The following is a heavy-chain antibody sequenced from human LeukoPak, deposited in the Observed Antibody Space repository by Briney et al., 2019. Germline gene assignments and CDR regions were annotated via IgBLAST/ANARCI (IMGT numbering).Heavy chain of an antibody. CDR2: IYYSGST. CDR3: ARLRMYLDAFDI. D-gene: IGHD2-8*01. Sequence: SETLSLTCTVSGGSISSYYWSWIRQPPGKGLEWIGYIYYSGSTNYNPSLKSRVTISVDTSKNQFSLKLSSVTAADTAVYYCARLRMYLDAFDIWGQGTMVTVSS. J-gene: IGHJ3*02. V-gene: IGHV4-59*01. CDR1: GGSISSYY.